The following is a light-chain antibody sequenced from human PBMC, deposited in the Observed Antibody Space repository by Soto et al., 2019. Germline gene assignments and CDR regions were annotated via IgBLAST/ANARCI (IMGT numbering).Light chain of an antibody. J-gene: IGKJ1*01. CDR3: QQYGSSPQT. V-gene: IGKV3-20*01. CDR1: QSVSSSY. Sequence: EIVLTQSPGTLSLSQGERGTLSCRARQSVSSSYLAWYQQKPGQAPRLLIYGASSRATGIPDRFSGSGSGTDSTLTISRLEPEDFAVYYCQQYGSSPQTFGQGTKVDI. CDR2: GAS.